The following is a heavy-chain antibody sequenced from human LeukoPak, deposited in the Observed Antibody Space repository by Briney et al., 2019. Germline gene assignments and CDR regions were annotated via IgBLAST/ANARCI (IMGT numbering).Heavy chain of an antibody. Sequence: GGSLRLSCAASGFTVSSNYMSWVRQAPGKGLEWVANINLDGSVKHYVDSAKGGFTMPRENAKNSLYLQMNYLRAEDTALYYCATSDDSSGSDWGQGTLVTVSS. D-gene: IGHD3-22*01. CDR2: INLDGSVK. CDR3: ATSDDSSGSD. CDR1: GFTVSSNY. V-gene: IGHV3-7*01. J-gene: IGHJ4*02.